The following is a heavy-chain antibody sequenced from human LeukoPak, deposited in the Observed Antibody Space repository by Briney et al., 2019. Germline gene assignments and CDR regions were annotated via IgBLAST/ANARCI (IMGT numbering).Heavy chain of an antibody. V-gene: IGHV3-23*01. CDR3: AKATAMVTSYYYYMDV. CDR2: ISGSGGST. D-gene: IGHD5-18*01. CDR1: GFTFSSYA. Sequence: GGSLRLSCAASGFTFSSYAMSWVRQAPGKGLEWVSAISGSGGSTYYADSVKGRFTISRDNSKNTLYLQMNSLRAEDTAVYYCAKATAMVTSYYYYMDVWGKGTTVTVSS. J-gene: IGHJ6*03.